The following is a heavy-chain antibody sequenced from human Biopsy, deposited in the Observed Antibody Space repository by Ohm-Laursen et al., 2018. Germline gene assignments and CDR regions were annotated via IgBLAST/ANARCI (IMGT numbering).Heavy chain of an antibody. J-gene: IGHJ4*02. CDR2: MNHDGST. CDR1: GGSFSGYY. CDR3: ARGGNWNDWSFDY. V-gene: IGHV4-34*01. D-gene: IGHD1-20*01. Sequence: SDTLSLTCAVYGGSFSGYYWSWIRQPPGKGLEWIGEMNHDGSTNYNSSLKSRVTISVDTSKNQFSLKLNSVTAADTAVYYCARGGNWNDWSFDYWGQGTVVTVPS.